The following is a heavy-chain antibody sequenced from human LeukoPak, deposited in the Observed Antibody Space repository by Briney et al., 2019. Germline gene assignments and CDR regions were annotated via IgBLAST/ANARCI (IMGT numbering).Heavy chain of an antibody. CDR1: GLTFRSYG. CDR3: GRNDYDWKGPFDY. CDR2: ISYDGSNK. V-gene: IGHV3-30*03. Sequence: SGGSLRLSCAASGLTFRSYGMNWVRQAPGKGLEWVAVISYDGSNKYYADSMKGRFTISRDNSKNTLYLQMNSLRAEDTAVYYCGRNDYDWKGPFDYWGQGTLVTVSS. D-gene: IGHD4-17*01. J-gene: IGHJ4*02.